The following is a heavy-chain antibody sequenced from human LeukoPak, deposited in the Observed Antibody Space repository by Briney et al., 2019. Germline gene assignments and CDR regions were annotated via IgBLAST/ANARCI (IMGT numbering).Heavy chain of an antibody. CDR3: ARGEYCGTGFFWYFDF. J-gene: IGHJ4*02. D-gene: IGHD2-21*01. V-gene: IGHV4-4*09. CDR1: GGSICDFY. CDR2: IYTSGRT. Sequence: SETLSLTCTVSGGSICDFYWSWIRQPPGNGLEWIVYIYTSGRTDYNPSLKSRVTMSVDTSKNHFSLKLSSVTAADAAVYYCARGEYCGTGFFWYFDFWGQGSLVTVSS.